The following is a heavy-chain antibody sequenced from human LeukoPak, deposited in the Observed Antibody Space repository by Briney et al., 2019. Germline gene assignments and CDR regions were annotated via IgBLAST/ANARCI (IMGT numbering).Heavy chain of an antibody. CDR1: GGTFSSYA. V-gene: IGHV1-69*04. D-gene: IGHD3-10*01. CDR3: ARDHEYYYGSGSYYPGGCDY. Sequence: SVKVSCKAPGGTFSSYAISWVRQAPGQGLEWMGRIIPILGIANYAQKFQGRVTMTRDTSTSTVYMELSSLRSEDTAVYYCARDHEYYYGSGSYYPGGCDYWGQGTLVTVSS. CDR2: IIPILGIA. J-gene: IGHJ4*02.